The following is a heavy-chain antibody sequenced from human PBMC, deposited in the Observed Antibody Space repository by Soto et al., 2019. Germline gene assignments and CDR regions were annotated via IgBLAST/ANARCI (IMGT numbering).Heavy chain of an antibody. Sequence: PGGSLRLSCAASGFTFSSYSMNWVRQAPGKGLEWVSSISSSSSYIYYADSVKVRFTISKDNAKNSLYLQMNSLRAEDTAVYYCARDRYCSGGSCYPDAFDIWGQGTMVTVSS. CDR3: ARDRYCSGGSCYPDAFDI. D-gene: IGHD2-15*01. CDR1: GFTFSSYS. CDR2: ISSSSSYI. V-gene: IGHV3-21*01. J-gene: IGHJ3*02.